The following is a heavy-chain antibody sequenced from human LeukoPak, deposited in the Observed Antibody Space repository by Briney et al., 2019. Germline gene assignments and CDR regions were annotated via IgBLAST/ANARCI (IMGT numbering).Heavy chain of an antibody. CDR2: INPNSGGT. CDR1: GYTFTGYY. Sequence: GASVKVSCKASGYTFTGYYMHWVRQAPGQGLEWMGWINPNSGGTNYAQKFQGRVTMTRDTSISTAYMELRSLRSDDTAVYYCARVEQWLGEEYFQHWGQGTLVTVSS. J-gene: IGHJ1*01. D-gene: IGHD6-19*01. CDR3: ARVEQWLGEEYFQH. V-gene: IGHV1-2*02.